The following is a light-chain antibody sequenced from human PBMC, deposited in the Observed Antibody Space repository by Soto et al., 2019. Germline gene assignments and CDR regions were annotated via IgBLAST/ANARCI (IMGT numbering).Light chain of an antibody. V-gene: IGLV2-14*03. CDR3: SSYTSGSTLV. J-gene: IGLJ3*02. CDR1: STDVGGYTY. CDR2: EVS. Sequence: QSALTQPASVSGSPGQSITISCTGSSTDVGGYTYVSWYLQFPGKPPKLMIYEVSNRPSGVSNRFSGSKSGNTASLTISGLQAEDEADYYCSSYTSGSTLVFGGGTKLTVL.